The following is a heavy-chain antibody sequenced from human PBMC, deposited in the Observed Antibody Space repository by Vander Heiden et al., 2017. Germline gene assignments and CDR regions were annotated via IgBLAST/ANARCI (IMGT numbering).Heavy chain of an antibody. Sequence: EVQLVESGGGLIQPGGSLRLSCAASGFTVSGNYMNWVREAPGKGLEWVSVVHSGGSTDYADSVKGRFTISRENSKNTLYLKMHSLRAEDTAVDDWARGHSSDWDWGQGPLVDVAS. D-gene: IGHD6-19*01. CDR3: ARGHSSDWD. V-gene: IGHV3-53*01. J-gene: IGHJ1*01. CDR2: VHSGGST. CDR1: GFTVSGNY.